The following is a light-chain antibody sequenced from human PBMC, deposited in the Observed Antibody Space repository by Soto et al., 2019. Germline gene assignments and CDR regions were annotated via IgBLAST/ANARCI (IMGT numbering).Light chain of an antibody. V-gene: IGKV1-5*01. CDR2: DAS. Sequence: SQVTQSPSTLSAGVGDRVTITCRASQSISSSLSWYQHKPEKAPKLLIYDASSLESGVPSRFSGSGSGTEFTLTITSLQPDDFATYYCQQYNSYSYTFGQGTKVDSK. CDR3: QQYNSYSYT. J-gene: IGKJ2*01. CDR1: QSISSS.